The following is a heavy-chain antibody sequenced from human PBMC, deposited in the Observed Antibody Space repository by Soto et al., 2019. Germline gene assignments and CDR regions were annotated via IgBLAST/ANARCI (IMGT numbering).Heavy chain of an antibody. Sequence: QVQLVESGGGVVQPGRSLRLSCAASGFTFSSYGMHWVRQAPGKGLEWVAVISYDGSNKYYADSVKGRFTISRDNSKNTLYLQMNSLRAEDTAVYYCAKVRSSKGARGAFDIWGQGTMVTVSS. V-gene: IGHV3-30*18. D-gene: IGHD3-10*01. CDR2: ISYDGSNK. CDR1: GFTFSSYG. J-gene: IGHJ3*02. CDR3: AKVRSSKGARGAFDI.